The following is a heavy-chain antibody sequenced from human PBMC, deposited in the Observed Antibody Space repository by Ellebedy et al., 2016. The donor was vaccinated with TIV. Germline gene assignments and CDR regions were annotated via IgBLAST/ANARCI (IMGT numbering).Heavy chain of an antibody. Sequence: GESLKISCAASGFSFSNYWMHWVRQAPGKGPVWVSRISPDGTSTTYADSVKGRFTISRDNAKNTLSLQMDSLRAEDTAVYYCARGYSYGNFHWGKGTLVTVSS. V-gene: IGHV3-74*01. CDR1: GFSFSNYW. J-gene: IGHJ4*02. D-gene: IGHD5-18*01. CDR3: ARGYSYGNFH. CDR2: ISPDGTST.